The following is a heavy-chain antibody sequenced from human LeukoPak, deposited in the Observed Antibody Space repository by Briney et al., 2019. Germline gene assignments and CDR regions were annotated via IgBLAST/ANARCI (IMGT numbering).Heavy chain of an antibody. J-gene: IGHJ1*01. CDR2: ISHDGSNK. CDR3: ARDPGDYDSSGYNSPYFQH. D-gene: IGHD3-22*01. CDR1: GFTFRSYT. Sequence: GGSLRLSCAASGFTFRSYTIPWVRQAPGKGLEWVALISHDGSNKYLADSVKGRFTISRDKSKNTLYLQMNSLRAEDTAVYYCARDPGDYDSSGYNSPYFQHWGQGTLVTVSS. V-gene: IGHV3-30-3*01.